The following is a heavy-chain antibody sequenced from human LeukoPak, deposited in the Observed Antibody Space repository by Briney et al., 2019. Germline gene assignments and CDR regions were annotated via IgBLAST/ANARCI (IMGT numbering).Heavy chain of an antibody. J-gene: IGHJ4*02. CDR2: ISYDGSNK. Sequence: PGGSLRLSCAAYGFTFSSYGMHWVRQAPGKGLEWVAVISYDGSNKYYADSVKGRFTISRDNSKNTLYLQMNSLRAEDTAVYYCARPHYDSSGYLHWGQGTLVTVSS. D-gene: IGHD3-22*01. CDR1: GFTFSSYG. V-gene: IGHV3-30*03. CDR3: ARPHYDSSGYLH.